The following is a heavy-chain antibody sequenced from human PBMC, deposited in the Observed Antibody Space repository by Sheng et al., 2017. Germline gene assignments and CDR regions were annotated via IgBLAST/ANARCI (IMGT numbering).Heavy chain of an antibody. V-gene: IGHV3-30*04. J-gene: IGHJ3*02. Sequence: QVQLVESGGGVVQPGRSLRLSCAASGFTFSSYAMHWVRQAPGKGLEWVAVISYDGSNKYYADSVKGRFTISRDNSKNTLYLQMNSLRAEDTAVYYCARGRSNKLNLNEPRGKPNAFDIWGQGTMVTVSS. CDR3: ARGRSNKLNLNEPRGKPNAFDI. CDR1: GFTFSSYA. CDR2: ISYDGSNK. D-gene: IGHD1-1*01.